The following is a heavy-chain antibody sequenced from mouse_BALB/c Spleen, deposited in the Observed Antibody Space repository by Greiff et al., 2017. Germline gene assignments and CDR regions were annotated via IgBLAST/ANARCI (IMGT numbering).Heavy chain of an antibody. CDR1: GYTFTEYT. J-gene: IGHJ4*01. V-gene: IGHV1-18*01. CDR3: AFYYGNYEDAMDY. Sequence: EVQGVESGPELVKPGASVKISCKPSGYTFTEYTMHWVRQSHGKSLEWIGGINPNNGGTSYNQKFKGKATLTVDKSSSTAYMELRSLTSEDSAVYYCAFYYGNYEDAMDYWGQGTSVTVSS. CDR2: INPNNGGT. D-gene: IGHD2-1*01.